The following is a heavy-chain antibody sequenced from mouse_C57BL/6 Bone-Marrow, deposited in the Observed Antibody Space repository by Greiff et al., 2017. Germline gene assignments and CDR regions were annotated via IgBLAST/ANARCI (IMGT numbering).Heavy chain of an antibody. D-gene: IGHD2-5*01. CDR3: ARPYYSNLFAY. Sequence: ESGAELARPGASVKLSCQASGYTFTSYGISWVKQRTGQGLEWIGKIYPRSGNTYYNEKFKGKATLTADKSSSTAYMELRSLTSEDSAVDFCARPYYSNLFAYRGQGTLVTVSA. J-gene: IGHJ3*01. CDR2: IYPRSGNT. CDR1: GYTFTSYG. V-gene: IGHV1-81*01.